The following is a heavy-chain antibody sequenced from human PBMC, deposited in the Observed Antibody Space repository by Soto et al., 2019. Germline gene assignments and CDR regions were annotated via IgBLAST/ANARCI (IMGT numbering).Heavy chain of an antibody. V-gene: IGHV4-39*01. J-gene: IGHJ4*02. CDR1: GGSISSSSYY. Sequence: QLQLQESGPGLVKPSETLSLTCTVSGGSISSSSYYWGWIRQPPGKGLEWIGSIYYSGSTYYNPSLKSRVTIAVDTSKNQYALKLSSVTDADTAVYYCARSYYDVWSGPRGASLDYWGQGTLVTVS. CDR3: ARSYYDVWSGPRGASLDY. D-gene: IGHD3-3*01. CDR2: IYYSGST.